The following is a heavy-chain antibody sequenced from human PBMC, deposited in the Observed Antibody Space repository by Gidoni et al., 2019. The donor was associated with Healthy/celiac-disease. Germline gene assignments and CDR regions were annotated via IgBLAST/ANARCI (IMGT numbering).Heavy chain of an antibody. J-gene: IGHJ4*02. CDR1: GFPFSTAW. V-gene: IGHV3-15*01. Sequence: EVQLVESGGGLVKPGGSLRLSCAASGFPFSTAWMSWVRQAPGKGLEWVGRIKSKTDGGTTDYAAPVKGRFTISRDDSKNTLYLQMNSLKTEDTAVYYCTTDLTEMATIFDYWGQGTLVTVSS. CDR2: IKSKTDGGTT. D-gene: IGHD5-12*01. CDR3: TTDLTEMATIFDY.